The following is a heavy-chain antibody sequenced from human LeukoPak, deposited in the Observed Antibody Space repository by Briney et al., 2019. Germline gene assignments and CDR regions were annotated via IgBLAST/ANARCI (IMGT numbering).Heavy chain of an antibody. D-gene: IGHD5-12*01. CDR2: ISSNGGST. V-gene: IGHV3-64*01. CDR3: ARDASGISEYYYYMDV. CDR1: GFIFSSYA. Sequence: PGGSLRLSCAACGFIFSSYAMHRVRQAPGKGLEYVSAISSNGGSTYYANSVKGRFTISRDNSKNTLYLQMGSLRAEDMAVYYCARDASGISEYYYYMDVWGKGTTVTVSS. J-gene: IGHJ6*03.